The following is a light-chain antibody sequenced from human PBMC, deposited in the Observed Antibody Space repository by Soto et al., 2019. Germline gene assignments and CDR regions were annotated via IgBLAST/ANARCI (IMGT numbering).Light chain of an antibody. CDR3: QQDDNYPLT. CDR2: DAS. V-gene: IGKV1-5*01. J-gene: IGKJ4*01. CDR1: QSVRSW. Sequence: DIQMTQSPATLSASVGDRVTITCRASQSVRSWLAWYQQKPGTAPQLLIFDASRLESGVPSRFSGSASGTELTLTSSILQPDDFATYYRQQDDNYPLTFGGGTKVDIK.